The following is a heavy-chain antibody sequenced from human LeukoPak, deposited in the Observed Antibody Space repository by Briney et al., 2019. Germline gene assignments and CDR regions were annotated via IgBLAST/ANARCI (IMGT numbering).Heavy chain of an antibody. CDR1: GDSVSSNSAA. J-gene: IGHJ6*02. Sequence: SQTLSLTCAISGDSVSSNSAAWNWIRQSPSRGLEWLGRTYYRSKWYNDYAVSVKSRITINPDTSKNQFSLQLNSVTPEDTAVYYCARERRQVTGTTSAEDNYYYHGMDVWGQATTVTVSS. D-gene: IGHD4-17*01. CDR2: TYYRSKWYN. V-gene: IGHV6-1*01. CDR3: ARERRQVTGTTSAEDNYYYHGMDV.